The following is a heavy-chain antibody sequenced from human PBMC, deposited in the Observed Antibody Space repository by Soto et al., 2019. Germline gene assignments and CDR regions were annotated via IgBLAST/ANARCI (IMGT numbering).Heavy chain of an antibody. CDR2: ISSSSSYI. D-gene: IGHD1-26*01. J-gene: IGHJ4*02. CDR1: GFTFSSYS. CDR3: ARDSGSYSGLYNFDY. Sequence: EVQLVESGGGLVKPGGSLRLSCAASGFTFSSYSMNWVRQAPGKGLEWVSSISSSSSYIYYADSVKGRFTISRDNAKKSLYLQMNSLRAEDTAVYYCARDSGSYSGLYNFDYWGQGTLVTVSS. V-gene: IGHV3-21*01.